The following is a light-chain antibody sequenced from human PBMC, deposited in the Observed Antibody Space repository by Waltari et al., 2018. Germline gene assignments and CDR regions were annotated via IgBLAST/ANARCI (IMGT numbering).Light chain of an antibody. CDR3: QKYNSAPPWT. CDR1: QGISNY. J-gene: IGKJ1*01. V-gene: IGKV1-27*01. Sequence: DIQMTQSPSSLSASVADRVTITCRASQGISNYLAWYQQKPGKAPKLLIFPASTLQSGVPSRFSGSGSGTDFTLTISSLQPEDVATYYCQKYNSAPPWTFGQGTKVEIK. CDR2: PAS.